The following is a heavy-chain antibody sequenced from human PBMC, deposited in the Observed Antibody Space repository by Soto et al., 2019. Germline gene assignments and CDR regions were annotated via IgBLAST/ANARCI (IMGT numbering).Heavy chain of an antibody. CDR2: INHSGST. CDR3: ASGAPYPYNWFDP. V-gene: IGHV4-34*01. Sequence: SETLSLTCAVYGGSFSGYYWSWIRQPPGKGLEWIGEINHSGSTNYNPSLKSRVTISVDTSKNQFSLKLSSVTAADTAVYYCASGAPYPYNWFDPWGQGTLVTVSS. CDR1: GGSFSGYY. J-gene: IGHJ5*02.